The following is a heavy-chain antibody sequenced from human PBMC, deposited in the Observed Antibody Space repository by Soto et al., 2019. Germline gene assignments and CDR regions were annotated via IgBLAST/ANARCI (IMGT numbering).Heavy chain of an antibody. J-gene: IGHJ6*02. CDR2: IYYSGST. Sequence: QVQLQESGPGLVKPSETLSLTCTVSGGSISNYYWSWIRQPPGKGLEWIGYIYYSGSTNYNPSLKSRVTLSVDSSKFQFSLRLSSVSAADTAVYYCAIEGAGRGYYYYAMDVWGQGTTVTVSS. D-gene: IGHD1-26*01. V-gene: IGHV4-59*01. CDR3: AIEGAGRGYYYYAMDV. CDR1: GGSISNYY.